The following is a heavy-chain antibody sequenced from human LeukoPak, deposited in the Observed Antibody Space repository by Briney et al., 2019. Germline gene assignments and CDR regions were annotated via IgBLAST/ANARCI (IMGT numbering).Heavy chain of an antibody. D-gene: IGHD3-22*01. Sequence: GESLKISCKGSGYSFTSYWIGWVRQMPGKGLEWIGIIYPGDSDTRYSPSFQGQVTISADKSISTAYLQWSSLKASDTAMYYCARQGSYYDSSAYPWGAFDIWGQGTMVTVSS. V-gene: IGHV5-51*01. J-gene: IGHJ3*02. CDR1: GYSFTSYW. CDR2: IYPGDSDT. CDR3: ARQGSYYDSSAYPWGAFDI.